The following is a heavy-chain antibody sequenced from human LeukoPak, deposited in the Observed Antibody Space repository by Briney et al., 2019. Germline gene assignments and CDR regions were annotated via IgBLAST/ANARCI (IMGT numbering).Heavy chain of an antibody. Sequence: KPSETLSLTCTVSGGSISSSSYYWRWIRQPPGKGLEWIGSIYYSGSTYYNPSLKSRVTISVDTSKNQFSLKLSSVTAADTAVYYCARLRSLPWFGELNDWGQGTLVTVSS. J-gene: IGHJ4*02. V-gene: IGHV4-39*01. CDR3: ARLRSLPWFGELND. D-gene: IGHD3-10*01. CDR2: IYYSGST. CDR1: GGSISSSSYY.